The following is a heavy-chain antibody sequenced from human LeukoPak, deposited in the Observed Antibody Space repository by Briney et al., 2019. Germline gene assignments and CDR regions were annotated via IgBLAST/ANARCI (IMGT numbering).Heavy chain of an antibody. V-gene: IGHV4-59*12. CDR2: MYYSGST. CDR3: ARDFRGGYDFWSGYYTPYYFDY. CDR1: GDSLGIYK. Sequence: PSETLSLTCSVSGDSLGIYKWSWIRQPPGKGLEWIGSMYYSGSTYYNPSLKSRVTISVDTSKNHFSLKLSSVTAADTAVYYCARDFRGGYDFWSGYYTPYYFDYWGQGTLVTVSP. J-gene: IGHJ4*02. D-gene: IGHD3-3*01.